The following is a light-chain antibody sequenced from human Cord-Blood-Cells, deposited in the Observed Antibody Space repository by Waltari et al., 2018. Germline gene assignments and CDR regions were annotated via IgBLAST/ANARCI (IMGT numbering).Light chain of an antibody. CDR3: QSYDSSLSGYV. Sequence: QSVLTQPPSVSGAPGQRVTISCTGSSSYIGAGYDVHRYQRLPGTAPKPLIYGNSNRPSGVPDRFSGSKSGTSASLAITGLQAEDEAYYYCQSYDSSLSGYVFGTGTKVTVL. V-gene: IGLV1-40*01. CDR2: GNS. CDR1: SSYIGAGYD. J-gene: IGLJ1*01.